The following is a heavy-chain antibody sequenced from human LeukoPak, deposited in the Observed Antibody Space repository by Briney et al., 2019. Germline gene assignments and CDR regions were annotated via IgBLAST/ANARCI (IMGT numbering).Heavy chain of an antibody. V-gene: IGHV4-61*02. CDR1: GGSISSGSYY. D-gene: IGHD3-9*01. J-gene: IGHJ3*02. Sequence: SQTLSLTCTVSGGSISSGSYYWRWVRQPAGKGLEWIGRIYTSGSTNNNPSLKSRVTISVEKSKKQCSLKLSSVTAADTAVYYCVRPTTIDAFDIWGQGTMVTVSS. CDR3: VRPTTIDAFDI. CDR2: IYTSGST.